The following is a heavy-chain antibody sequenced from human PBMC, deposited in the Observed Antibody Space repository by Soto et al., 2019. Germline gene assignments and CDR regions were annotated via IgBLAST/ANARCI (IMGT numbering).Heavy chain of an antibody. CDR1: GFTFSSYA. V-gene: IGHV3-23*01. Sequence: EVQLLESGGGLVQPGGSLRLSCAASGFTFSSYAMSWVRQAPGKGLEWVSAISGSGGSTYYADSVKGRFTISRDNSKNTLYLQMNSLRAEDTAVYYCAKDARYGGDGYNYVSPFDYWGQGTLVTVSS. J-gene: IGHJ4*02. CDR3: AKDARYGGDGYNYVSPFDY. D-gene: IGHD5-12*01. CDR2: ISGSGGST.